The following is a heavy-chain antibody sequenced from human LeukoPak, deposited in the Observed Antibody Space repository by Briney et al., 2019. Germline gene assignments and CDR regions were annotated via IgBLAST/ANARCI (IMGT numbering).Heavy chain of an antibody. Sequence: PSETLSLTCTVSGGSISSGSYYWSWIRQPAGKGLEWIGRIYTSGSTKYTPSLKRRVTISVDTSKNQFSLKLSSVPAADTAVYYFFSEADDGLRYFDWGTSDYYYYGMDVWGQGTTVTVSS. CDR3: FSEADDGLRYFDWGTSDYYYYGMDV. CDR2: IYTSGST. J-gene: IGHJ6*02. CDR1: GGSISSGSYY. V-gene: IGHV4-61*02. D-gene: IGHD3-9*01.